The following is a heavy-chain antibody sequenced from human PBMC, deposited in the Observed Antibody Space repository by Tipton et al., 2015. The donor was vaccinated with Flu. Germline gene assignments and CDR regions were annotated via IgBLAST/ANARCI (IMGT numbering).Heavy chain of an antibody. CDR2: VTDDGINK. Sequence: RSLRLSCAASGFSFNNYAIHWVRQAPGKGLEWVAVVTDDGINKYYADSVKGRFTVSRDNSKNTLSLQMNSPRPEDTAVYYCASELRKRLLEYWGQGTLVTVSS. CDR3: ASELRKRLLEY. J-gene: IGHJ4*02. D-gene: IGHD3-3*01. V-gene: IGHV3-30-3*01. CDR1: GFSFNNYA.